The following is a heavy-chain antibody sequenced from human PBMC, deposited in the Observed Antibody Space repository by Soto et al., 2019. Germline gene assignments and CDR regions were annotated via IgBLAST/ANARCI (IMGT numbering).Heavy chain of an antibody. Sequence: ASVKVSCKASGYSFTDYHIHWVRQAPGQGXEWLGRINPKSGGTSTAQKFQGWVTMTTDTSISTASMELTRLTSDDTAIYYCARGDSTDCSNGVCSFFYNHDMDVWGQGSTVTVSS. CDR3: ARGDSTDCSNGVCSFFYNHDMDV. V-gene: IGHV1-2*04. CDR1: GYSFTDYH. D-gene: IGHD2-8*01. CDR2: INPKSGGT. J-gene: IGHJ6*02.